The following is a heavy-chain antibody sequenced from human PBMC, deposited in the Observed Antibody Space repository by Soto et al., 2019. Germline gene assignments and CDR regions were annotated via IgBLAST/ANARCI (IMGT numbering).Heavy chain of an antibody. CDR3: ARAARPAADIGNKNWFDP. CDR1: GFTFSSYG. CDR2: IWYDGSNK. D-gene: IGHD6-25*01. J-gene: IGHJ5*02. V-gene: IGHV3-33*01. Sequence: GGSLRLSCAASGFTFSSYGMHWVRQAPGKGLEWVAVIWYDGSNKYYADSVKGRFTISRDNSKNTLYLQMNSLRAEDTAVYYCARAARPAADIGNKNWFDPWGQGTLVTVSS.